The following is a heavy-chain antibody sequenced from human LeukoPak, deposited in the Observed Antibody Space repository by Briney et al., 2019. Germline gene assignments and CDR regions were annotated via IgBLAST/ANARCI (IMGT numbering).Heavy chain of an antibody. D-gene: IGHD2-15*01. CDR3: ARALCGSGGSCYSGYYYYGMDV. CDR2: IYYSGTT. Sequence: SETLSLTCTVSGGSISSDDYYWRWIRQPPGKGLEWIGYIYYSGTTFYNPSLKSRVTLSVDTSKNQFSLRLSSVTAADTAVYYCARALCGSGGSCYSGYYYYGMDVWGQGTTVTVSS. J-gene: IGHJ6*02. CDR1: GGSISSDDYY. V-gene: IGHV4-30-4*01.